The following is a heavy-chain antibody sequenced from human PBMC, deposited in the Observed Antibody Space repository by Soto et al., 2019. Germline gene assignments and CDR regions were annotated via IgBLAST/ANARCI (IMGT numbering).Heavy chain of an antibody. Sequence: VASVKVSCKASGYTFTGYYMHWVRQAPGQGLEWMGWINPNSGGTNYAQKFQGRVTMTRDTSISTAYMELSRLRSDDTAVYYCARDIFLTYYYGSGSYSTDYWGQGTLVTVSS. V-gene: IGHV1-2*02. CDR1: GYTFTGYY. J-gene: IGHJ4*02. CDR2: INPNSGGT. CDR3: ARDIFLTYYYGSGSYSTDY. D-gene: IGHD3-10*01.